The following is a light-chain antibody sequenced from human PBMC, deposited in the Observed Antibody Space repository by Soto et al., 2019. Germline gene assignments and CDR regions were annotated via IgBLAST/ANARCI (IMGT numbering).Light chain of an antibody. J-gene: IGKJ1*01. CDR3: LQYNDWPRT. CDR2: GAS. V-gene: IGKV3-15*01. CDR1: QSVSSN. Sequence: EILMTQSPATLSVSPGERATLSCSASQSVSSNLAWYQQKPGQAPRLLISGASTRATGVPARFTGRGSGTEFTLTISSLQSEDFAVYYCLQYNDWPRTFGQGSKVEIK.